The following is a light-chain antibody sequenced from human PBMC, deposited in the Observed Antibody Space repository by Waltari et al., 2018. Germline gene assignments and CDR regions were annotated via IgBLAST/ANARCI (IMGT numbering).Light chain of an antibody. Sequence: QSVVTQSPSASGPPGQRVTIPCSGSSSTIGSKPVNWYQHPPGTAPKLLIHNNNQRPSGVPDRFSGSKSDTSASLAISGLQSEDEAEYYCAVWDDSLNGWMFGGGTKLTVL. CDR2: NNN. J-gene: IGLJ3*02. CDR3: AVWDDSLNGWM. CDR1: SSTIGSKP. V-gene: IGLV1-44*01.